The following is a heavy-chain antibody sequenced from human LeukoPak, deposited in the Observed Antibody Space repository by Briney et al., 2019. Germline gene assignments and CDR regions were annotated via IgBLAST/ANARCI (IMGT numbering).Heavy chain of an antibody. D-gene: IGHD4-17*01. V-gene: IGHV4-39*01. J-gene: IGHJ4*02. CDR2: ISYSGST. Sequence: SETLSLTCTVSGGSISSRSYSWGWIRQPPGKGLEWIGTISYSGSTYNNPSLKSRVTISVDTSKNQFSLKLSSVTAEDTAVYYCASLATVTTSFDYWGQGTLVTVSS. CDR3: ASLATVTTSFDY. CDR1: GGSISSRSYS.